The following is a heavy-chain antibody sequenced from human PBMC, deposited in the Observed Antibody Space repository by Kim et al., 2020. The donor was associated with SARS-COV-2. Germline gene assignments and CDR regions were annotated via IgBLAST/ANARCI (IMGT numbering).Heavy chain of an antibody. CDR3: APGIAVAARGGY. D-gene: IGHD6-19*01. Sequence: KYSQKFQGRVTITRGTSASTAYMELSSLRSEDTAVYYCAPGIAVAARGGYWGQGTLVTVSS. J-gene: IGHJ4*02. V-gene: IGHV1-3*01.